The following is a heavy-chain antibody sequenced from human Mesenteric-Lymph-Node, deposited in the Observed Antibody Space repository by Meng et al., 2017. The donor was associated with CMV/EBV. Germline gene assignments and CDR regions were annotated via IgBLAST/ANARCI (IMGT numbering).Heavy chain of an antibody. V-gene: IGHV3-30*04. Sequence: GGSLRLSCEASGFTFSSYAMHWVRQAPGEGPEWVAVMSKDGSVIIYADSVKGRFTISRDNSKNTLYLQMNSLRAEDTAVYYCAKGNGGGNTAIYYYGMDVWGQGTTVTVSS. CDR3: AKGNGGGNTAIYYYGMDV. CDR2: MSKDGSVI. CDR1: GFTFSSYA. J-gene: IGHJ6*02. D-gene: IGHD5-18*01.